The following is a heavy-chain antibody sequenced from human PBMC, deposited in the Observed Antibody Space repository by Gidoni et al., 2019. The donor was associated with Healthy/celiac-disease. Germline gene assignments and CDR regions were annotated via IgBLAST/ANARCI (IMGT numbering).Heavy chain of an antibody. CDR2: IYYSGST. CDR3: ARLGSVEYSSPNWFYP. V-gene: IGHV4-39*01. Sequence: QLQLQESGPGLVKPSETLSLPCTVSGGSISSSSYYWGWIRPPPGKGLEWIGSIYYSGSTYYNPSLKSRVTIAVDTSKNQFSLKLSSVTAADTAVYYCARLGSVEYSSPNWFYPWGQGTLVTVSS. J-gene: IGHJ5*02. D-gene: IGHD6-6*01. CDR1: GGSISSSSYY.